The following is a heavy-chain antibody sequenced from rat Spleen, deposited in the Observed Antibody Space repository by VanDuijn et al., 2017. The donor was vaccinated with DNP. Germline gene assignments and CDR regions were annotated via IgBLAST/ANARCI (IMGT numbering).Heavy chain of an antibody. J-gene: IGHJ3*01. CDR1: GFTFSNYG. V-gene: IGHV5-19*01. Sequence: EVQLVESGGGLVQPGRSLKLSCAASGFTFSNYGMHWIRQAPAKGLEWVASISPRGDNTYFRGSVKGRFTISRDNAKSSLYLQMDSMSSEDTATYYCTTEGFITIAAISSGWFAYWGQGTLVTVSS. CDR3: TTEGFITIAAISSGWFAY. CDR2: ISPRGDNT. D-gene: IGHD1-2*01.